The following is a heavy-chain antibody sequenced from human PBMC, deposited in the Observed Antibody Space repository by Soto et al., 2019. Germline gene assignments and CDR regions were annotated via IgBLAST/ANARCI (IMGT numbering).Heavy chain of an antibody. CDR2: IDWDDDK. J-gene: IGHJ4*02. Sequence: SGPTLVNPTQTLTLTRTFSVFSLSTSGMCVSWIRQPPGKALEWLARIDWDDDKYYSTSLKTRLTISKDTSKNQVVLTMTNMDPVDTATYYCARTGYCSSTSCQTLDYWGQGTLVTVSS. CDR1: VFSLSTSGMC. V-gene: IGHV2-70*11. CDR3: ARTGYCSSTSCQTLDY. D-gene: IGHD2-2*03.